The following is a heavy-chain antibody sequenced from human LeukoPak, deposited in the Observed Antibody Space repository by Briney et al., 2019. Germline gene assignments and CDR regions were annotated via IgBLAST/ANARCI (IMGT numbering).Heavy chain of an antibody. CDR1: GYTFTGYY. D-gene: IGHD3-22*01. CDR2: INPNSGGT. CDR3: ARGDLLTYYDSSGPHDP. J-gene: IGHJ5*02. Sequence: GASVKVSCKASGYTFTGYYMHWVRQAPGQGLEWMGWINPNSGGTNYAQKFQGRVTMTRDTSTSTVYMELSSLRSEDTAVYYCARGDLLTYYDSSGPHDPWGQGTLVTVSS. V-gene: IGHV1-2*02.